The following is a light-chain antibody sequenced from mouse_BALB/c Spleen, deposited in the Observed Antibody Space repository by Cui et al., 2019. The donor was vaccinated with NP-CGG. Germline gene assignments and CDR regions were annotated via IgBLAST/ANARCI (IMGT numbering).Light chain of an antibody. V-gene: IGLV1*01. J-gene: IGLJ1*01. CDR1: TGAVTTTNY. CDR2: GTN. CDR3: ALWYSNHWV. Sequence: QAVLTQEPAPTTSPGETVTLTCRSSTGAVTTTNYANWVQEKPDHLFTGLIGGTNNRTPGVPARFSGSLIRDKAALTITGAQTEDEAIYFCALWYSNHWVFGGGTKLTVL.